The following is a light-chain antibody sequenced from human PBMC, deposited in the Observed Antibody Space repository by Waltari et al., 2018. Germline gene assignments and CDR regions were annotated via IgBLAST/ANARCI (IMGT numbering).Light chain of an antibody. CDR1: SSNIGSTS. J-gene: IGLJ2*01. Sequence: QSVLTQPPSVSAAPGQRVTISCSGGSSNIGSTSVSLYQNLPGTAPKRLIYDNHKRPSGIPDRFSGSKSGTSVTLDITGLQTGDEADYYCGTWDSNLSAWIFGGGTKLTVL. CDR2: DNH. V-gene: IGLV1-51*01. CDR3: GTWDSNLSAWI.